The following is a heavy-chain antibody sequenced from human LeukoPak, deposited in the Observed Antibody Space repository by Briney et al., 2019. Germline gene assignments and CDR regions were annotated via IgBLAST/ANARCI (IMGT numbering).Heavy chain of an antibody. D-gene: IGHD3-10*01. J-gene: IGHJ6*02. CDR1: GFTFSSYA. CDR3: AKAGVALMVRGVQRSYYYGMDV. CDR2: IIGSGGST. Sequence: AGGSLRLSSAASGFTFSSYAMSWVRPAPGKGLEWGSAIIGSGGSTYYADSVKGRFTISRDNSKNTLYLQMNSLRAEDTDVYYCAKAGVALMVRGVQRSYYYGMDVWGQGTTVTVSS. V-gene: IGHV3-23*01.